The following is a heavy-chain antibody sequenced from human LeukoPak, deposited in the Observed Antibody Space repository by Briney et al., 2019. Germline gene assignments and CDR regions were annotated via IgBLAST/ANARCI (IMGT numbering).Heavy chain of an antibody. V-gene: IGHV4-59*08. Sequence: SETLSLTCTVSGGSISSYYWSWIRQPPGKGLEWIWYIYYSGSTNYNPSLKSRVTISVDTSKNQFSLKLSSVTAADTAVYYCARHMLTTGIFDYWGQGTLVTVSS. CDR2: IYYSGST. J-gene: IGHJ4*02. CDR1: GGSISSYY. D-gene: IGHD3-16*01. CDR3: ARHMLTTGIFDY.